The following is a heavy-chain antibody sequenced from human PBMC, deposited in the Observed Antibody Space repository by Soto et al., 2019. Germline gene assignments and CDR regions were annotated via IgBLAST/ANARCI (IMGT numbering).Heavy chain of an antibody. V-gene: IGHV3-30*18. Sequence: QVQLVESGGGVVQPGRSLRLSCAASGFTFSSYGMHWVRQAPGKGLEWVAVISYDGSNKYYADSVKGRFTISRDNSKKPLYLQMNSLRAEDTAVYYCAKDWGAVAGTGPKGPGPDYYYGMDVWGQGTTVTVSS. J-gene: IGHJ6*02. CDR1: GFTFSSYG. CDR3: AKDWGAVAGTGPKGPGPDYYYGMDV. CDR2: ISYDGSNK. D-gene: IGHD6-19*01.